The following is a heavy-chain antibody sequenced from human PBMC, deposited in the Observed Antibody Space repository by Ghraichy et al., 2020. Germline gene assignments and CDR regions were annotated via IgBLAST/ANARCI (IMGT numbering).Heavy chain of an antibody. Sequence: SETLSLTCSVSGGSMSSYSDYWGWLRQPPGKGLEWIGSIYNSVSTHYNPSLRRRVTVSIDTSKDQFSLRLTSVTAADTAVYYCARNKTGSLSGWFDPWGQGSLVIVSS. V-gene: IGHV4-39*01. CDR1: GGSMSSYSDY. CDR2: IYNSVST. D-gene: IGHD6-6*01. J-gene: IGHJ5*02. CDR3: ARNKTGSLSGWFDP.